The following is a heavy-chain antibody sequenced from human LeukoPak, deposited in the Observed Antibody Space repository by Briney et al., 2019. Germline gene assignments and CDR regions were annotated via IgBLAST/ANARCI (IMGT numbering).Heavy chain of an antibody. D-gene: IGHD4-17*01. Sequence: SETLSLTCTVSGYSISSGYYWGWIRQPPGKGLEWIGSIYHSGSTYYNPSLKSRVTISVDTSKNQFSLKLSSVTAADTAVYYCARDGVRYGDYGFDYWGQGTLVAVSS. CDR1: GYSISSGYY. CDR3: ARDGVRYGDYGFDY. J-gene: IGHJ4*02. V-gene: IGHV4-38-2*02. CDR2: IYHSGST.